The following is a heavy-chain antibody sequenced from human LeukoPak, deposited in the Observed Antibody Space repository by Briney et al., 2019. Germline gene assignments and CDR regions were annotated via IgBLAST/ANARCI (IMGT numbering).Heavy chain of an antibody. Sequence: GASVKVSCKASGYTFTSYYMHWVRQAPGQGLEWMGWINPNSGGTNYAQKFQGRVTMTRDTSISTAYMELSRLRSDDTAVYYCAGGAVKATNWFDPWGQGTLVTVSS. J-gene: IGHJ5*02. CDR3: AGGAVKATNWFDP. V-gene: IGHV1-2*02. CDR1: GYTFTSYY. CDR2: INPNSGGT.